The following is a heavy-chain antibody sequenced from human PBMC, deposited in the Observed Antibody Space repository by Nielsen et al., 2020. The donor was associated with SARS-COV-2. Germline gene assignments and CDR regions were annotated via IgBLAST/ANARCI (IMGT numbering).Heavy chain of an antibody. J-gene: IGHJ5*02. CDR2: INWNGGST. CDR3: ARDGEQWLVNDWFDP. D-gene: IGHD6-19*01. CDR1: GFTFDDYG. V-gene: IGHV3-20*04. Sequence: GESLKISCAASGFTFDDYGMSWVRQAPGKGLEWVSGINWNGGSTGYADSVKGRFTISRDNAKNSLYLQMNSLRAEDTAVYYCARDGEQWLVNDWFDPWGQGTLVTVSS.